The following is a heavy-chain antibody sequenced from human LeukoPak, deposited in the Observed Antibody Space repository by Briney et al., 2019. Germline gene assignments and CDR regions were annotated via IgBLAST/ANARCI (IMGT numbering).Heavy chain of an antibody. CDR3: ARIGCSSTNCYGNSVDP. V-gene: IGHV1-18*01. D-gene: IGHD2-2*01. CDR1: GYSFTNYV. CDR2: ICAYNGNT. J-gene: IGHJ5*02. Sequence: GASVKLSCKSSGYSFTNYVINWVRQAPGQGLEWRGWICAYNGNTLYAQKFQGRVTMTTDTSTSTDYLELRSLRSDDTAVYYCARIGCSSTNCYGNSVDPWGQGTLVTVSS.